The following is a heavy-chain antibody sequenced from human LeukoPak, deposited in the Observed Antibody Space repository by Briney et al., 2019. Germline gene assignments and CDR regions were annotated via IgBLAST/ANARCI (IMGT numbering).Heavy chain of an antibody. CDR2: IYSGGST. J-gene: IGHJ6*02. CDR1: GFTVSSNY. Sequence: GGSLRLSCAASGFTVSSNYMSWVCQAPGKGPEWVSVIYSGGSTYYADSVKGRFTISRDNSKNTLYLQMNSLRAEDTAVYYCARDNPNYYGSGSYSPTWYYGMDVWGQGTTVTVSS. CDR3: ARDNPNYYGSGSYSPTWYYGMDV. D-gene: IGHD3-10*01. V-gene: IGHV3-53*01.